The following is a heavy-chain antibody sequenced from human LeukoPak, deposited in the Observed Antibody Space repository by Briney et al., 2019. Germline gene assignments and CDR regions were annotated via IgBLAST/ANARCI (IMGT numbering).Heavy chain of an antibody. CDR1: GFTFSGYA. V-gene: IGHV3-30*18. Sequence: GGSLRLSCAASGFTFSGYAMHWVRQVPGKGLEWVTVISDDGATKYYGDSVKGRFTLSRDNAKNSVYLQMNSLRPEDTAVYYCLKEIDSSGWAWGQGTLVTVSA. CDR2: ISDDGATK. CDR3: LKEIDSSGWA. J-gene: IGHJ5*02. D-gene: IGHD3-22*01.